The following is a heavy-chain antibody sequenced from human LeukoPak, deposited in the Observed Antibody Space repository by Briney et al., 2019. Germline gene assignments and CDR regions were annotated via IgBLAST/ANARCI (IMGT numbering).Heavy chain of an antibody. V-gene: IGHV4-39*01. J-gene: IGHJ2*01. CDR3: ARHKEDFHDSSGPNFWYFDL. CDR2: IYYSGST. Sequence: SETMSLTCTVSGDSIKSDSYYWGWIRQPPGKGLEWIGTIYYSGSTYYNPSLKSRVTISVATSKNQFSVKLSSVTAADTALYYCARHKEDFHDSSGPNFWYFDLWGRGTLVTVSS. D-gene: IGHD3-22*01. CDR1: GDSIKSDSYY.